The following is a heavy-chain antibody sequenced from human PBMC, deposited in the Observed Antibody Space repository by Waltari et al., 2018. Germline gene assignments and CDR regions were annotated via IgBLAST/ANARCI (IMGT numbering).Heavy chain of an antibody. CDR3: AFFPTGHTD. J-gene: IGHJ4*02. D-gene: IGHD1-1*01. CDR1: GFTFSPYL. CDR2: IKQDGSEK. Sequence: EVRLVESGGGLVQPGGSLILHCAASGFTFSPYLMTWVRQAPGQGLEWVANIKQDGSEKNYMDSVKGRFTIARDNAKNSLYLQMNSLRVEDTAVYYCAFFPTGHTDWGQGTVVTVSS. V-gene: IGHV3-7*01.